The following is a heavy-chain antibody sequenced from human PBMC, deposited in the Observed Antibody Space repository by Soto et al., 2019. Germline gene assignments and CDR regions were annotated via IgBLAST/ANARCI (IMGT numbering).Heavy chain of an antibody. Sequence: QVQLQESGPGLVKPSQTLSLTCSVSGASISSGGYYWNWIRQHPGKGLEWIGYIYYSGTTYYNPXLKSRVTISVDXSXNXXSLELSSVTAADTAVYYCAASCVGCGGFNYYGMDVWGQGTTVTVSS. J-gene: IGHJ6*02. V-gene: IGHV4-31*03. CDR3: AASCVGCGGFNYYGMDV. D-gene: IGHD2-21*01. CDR2: IYYSGTT. CDR1: GASISSGGYY.